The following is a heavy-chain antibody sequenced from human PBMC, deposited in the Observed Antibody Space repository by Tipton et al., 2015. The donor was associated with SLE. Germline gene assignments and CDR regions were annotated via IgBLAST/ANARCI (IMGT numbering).Heavy chain of an antibody. CDR3: AKADTAMPNDAFDI. CDR1: GFTFSSYA. V-gene: IGHV3-23*03. Sequence: AVSGFTFSSYAMSWVRQAPGKGLEWVSIIYSGGSSTYYADSVKGRFTISRDNSKNTLYLQMNSLRAEDTAVYYCAKADTAMPNDAFDIWGQGTMVTVSS. J-gene: IGHJ3*02. D-gene: IGHD5-18*01. CDR2: IYSGGSST.